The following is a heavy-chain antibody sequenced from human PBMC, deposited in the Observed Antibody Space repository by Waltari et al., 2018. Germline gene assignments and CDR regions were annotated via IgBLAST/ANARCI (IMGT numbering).Heavy chain of an antibody. Sequence: QVQLVESGGGVVQPGRSLSLSCEAADLTFSSSAMHWVRQAPGKGLEWVAVISYNARNIYYVDSVKGRFTISRDNSKKTLYLQMNSLRAEDTAVYYCARDYCDRTNCHGMDVWGQGTTVIVSS. V-gene: IGHV3-30-3*01. D-gene: IGHD3-22*01. CDR3: ARDYCDRTNCHGMDV. J-gene: IGHJ6*02. CDR2: ISYNARNI. CDR1: DLTFSSSA.